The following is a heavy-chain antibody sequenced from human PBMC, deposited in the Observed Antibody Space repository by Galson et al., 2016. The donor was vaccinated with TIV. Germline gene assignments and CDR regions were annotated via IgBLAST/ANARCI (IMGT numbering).Heavy chain of an antibody. CDR2: IIPLFGEA. V-gene: IGHV1-69*13. D-gene: IGHD5-18*01. J-gene: IGHJ6*02. CDR1: GGTFSSFV. Sequence: SVKVSCKASGGTFSSFVVTWVRQAPGQGLEWMGGIIPLFGEAHYAQKFLGRVTISADESPSTVYMELRSLRSGDTAVYYCAKCRNTAMDTYYYYYGLDVWGQGTAVTVSS. CDR3: AKCRNTAMDTYYYYYGLDV.